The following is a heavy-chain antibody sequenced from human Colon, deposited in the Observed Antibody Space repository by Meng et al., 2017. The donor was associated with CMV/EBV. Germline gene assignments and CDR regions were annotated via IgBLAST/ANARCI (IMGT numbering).Heavy chain of an antibody. CDR3: ARGNRQGSSWSDTFDI. CDR1: GGSISSTNYY. J-gene: IGHJ3*02. V-gene: IGHV4-39*07. CDR2: IYYSGST. Sequence: SETLSLTCTVSGGSISSTNYYWGWIRQPPGKGLEWIGNIYYSGSTFYNPSLRSRVTMSVDTSTSQFSLRLSSVTAADTALYYCARGNRQGSSWSDTFDIWGQGTVVTVSS. D-gene: IGHD6-13*01.